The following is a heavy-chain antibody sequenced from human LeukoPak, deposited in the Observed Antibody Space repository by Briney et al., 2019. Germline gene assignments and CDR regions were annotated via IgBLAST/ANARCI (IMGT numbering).Heavy chain of an antibody. CDR2: INPNSGNT. V-gene: IGHV1-8*03. D-gene: IGHD6-13*01. J-gene: IGHJ5*02. Sequence: ASVKVSCKASGYTFTGYYMHWVRQVPGQGLEWMGWINPNSGNTGYAQKFQGRVTITRNTSISTAYMELSSLRSEDTAVYYCARLRIAAAGTNWFDPWGQGTLVTVSS. CDR3: ARLRIAAAGTNWFDP. CDR1: GYTFTGYY.